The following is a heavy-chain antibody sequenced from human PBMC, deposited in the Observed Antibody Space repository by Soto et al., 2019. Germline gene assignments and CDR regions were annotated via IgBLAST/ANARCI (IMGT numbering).Heavy chain of an antibody. Sequence: SETLSLTCTVSGGSISSYYWSWIRQPPGKGLEWFGYIYYSGSTNYNPSLKSRVTISVDTSKYQFSLKLSSVTAADTAVYYCARRLGYCSGGSCYAGYNWFDPWGQGTLVTVSS. CDR2: IYYSGST. J-gene: IGHJ5*02. D-gene: IGHD2-15*01. CDR3: ARRLGYCSGGSCYAGYNWFDP. CDR1: GGSISSYY. V-gene: IGHV4-59*01.